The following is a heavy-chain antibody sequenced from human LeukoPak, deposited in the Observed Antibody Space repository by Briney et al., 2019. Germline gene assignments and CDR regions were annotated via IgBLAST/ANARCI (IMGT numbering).Heavy chain of an antibody. D-gene: IGHD3-16*02. CDR2: INHSGST. V-gene: IGHV4-34*01. CDR1: GGSFSGYY. CDR3: ARERLYYDYVWGSYRQRLAFDY. Sequence: SETLSLTCAVYGGSFSGYYWSWIRQPPGKGLEWIGEINHSGSTNYNPSLKSRVTISVDTSKNQFSLKLSSVTAADTAVYYCARERLYYDYVWGSYRQRLAFDYWGQGTLVTVSS. J-gene: IGHJ4*02.